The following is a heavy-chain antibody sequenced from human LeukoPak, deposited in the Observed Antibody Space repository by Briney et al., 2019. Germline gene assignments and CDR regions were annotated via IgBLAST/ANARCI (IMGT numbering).Heavy chain of an antibody. D-gene: IGHD3-10*01. CDR3: ALNPDYYGSGSFDY. Sequence: PGGSLRFSCATSGFTFSSYWMSWVRQAPGKGLEWVADIKEDGSEKYYVDSVKGRFTISRDNAKNSLYLQMNSLRAEDTAVYYCALNPDYYGSGSFDYWGQGTLVTVSS. CDR1: GFTFSSYW. V-gene: IGHV3-7*01. CDR2: IKEDGSEK. J-gene: IGHJ4*02.